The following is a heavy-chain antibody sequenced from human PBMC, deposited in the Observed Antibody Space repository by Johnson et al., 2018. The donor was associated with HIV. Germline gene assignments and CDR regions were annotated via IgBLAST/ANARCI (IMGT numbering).Heavy chain of an antibody. Sequence: EVQLVESGGGLVQPGGSLRLSCAASGFTFSSYWMSWVRQAPGKGLEWVANIKQDGSEKYYVDSVKGRFTISRDNSKNTLYLQMNSLRAEDTAVYYCARGSGGIVGAQDIWGQGTMVTVSS. J-gene: IGHJ3*02. CDR1: GFTFSSYW. CDR3: ARGSGGIVGAQDI. D-gene: IGHD1-26*01. CDR2: IKQDGSEK. V-gene: IGHV3-7*02.